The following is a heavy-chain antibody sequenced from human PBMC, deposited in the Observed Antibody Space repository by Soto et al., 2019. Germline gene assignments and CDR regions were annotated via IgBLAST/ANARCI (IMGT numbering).Heavy chain of an antibody. Sequence: PGGSLRLSCAASGFTFSSYGMHWVRQAPGKGLEWVAVISYDGSNKYYADSVKGRFTISRDNSKNTLYLQMNSLRAEDTAVYYCAKPLKPLYSSSWYVLGYWGQGTLVTVSS. D-gene: IGHD6-13*01. CDR3: AKPLKPLYSSSWYVLGY. CDR1: GFTFSSYG. J-gene: IGHJ4*02. CDR2: ISYDGSNK. V-gene: IGHV3-30*18.